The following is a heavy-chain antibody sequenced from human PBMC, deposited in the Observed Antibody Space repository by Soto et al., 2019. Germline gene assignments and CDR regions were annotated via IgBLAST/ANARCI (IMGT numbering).Heavy chain of an antibody. CDR1: GLTVSSNY. CDR2: IYSGGYT. CDR3: VRDYDYGDRKRYQGMDV. V-gene: IGHV3-66*01. J-gene: IGHJ6*02. D-gene: IGHD4-17*01. Sequence: EVQLVESGGGLVQPGGSLRLSCSASGLTVSSNYMSWVRQAPGKGLEWVSVIYSGGYTYYADSVRGRFTISRDNSKNTLFLQMNSLRAEDSAVYYCVRDYDYGDRKRYQGMDVWGQGTTVTVSS.